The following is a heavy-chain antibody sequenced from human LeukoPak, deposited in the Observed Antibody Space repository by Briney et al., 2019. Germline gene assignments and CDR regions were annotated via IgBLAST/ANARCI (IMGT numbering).Heavy chain of an antibody. CDR2: ISGSGGST. CDR1: GFTFSSYA. Sequence: GGSLRLSCAASGFTFSSYAMSWVRQAPGKGLEWVSIISGSGGSTYYADSVKGRFTISRDNSKNTLHLQMNRLRAGDTALYYCAKRCSGSLRGFDPWGQGTLVTVSS. J-gene: IGHJ5*02. D-gene: IGHD1-26*01. CDR3: AKRCSGSLRGFDP. V-gene: IGHV3-23*01.